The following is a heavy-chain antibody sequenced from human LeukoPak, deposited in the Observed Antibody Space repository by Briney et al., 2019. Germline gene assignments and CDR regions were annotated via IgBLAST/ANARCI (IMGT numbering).Heavy chain of an antibody. V-gene: IGHV4-34*01. CDR2: MSPSGSP. J-gene: IGHJ6*03. Sequence: SSETLSLTCAVYGGSFSDYYWTWIRQTPGKGLEWIGDMSPSGSPNYNPSLKSRVTISVDTSKNQFSLKLRSVTAADTALYYCARGRQDVNMIVVVMAGVSYYLDVWGKGTTVTVS. CDR1: GGSFSDYY. D-gene: IGHD3-22*01. CDR3: ARGRQDVNMIVVVMAGVSYYLDV.